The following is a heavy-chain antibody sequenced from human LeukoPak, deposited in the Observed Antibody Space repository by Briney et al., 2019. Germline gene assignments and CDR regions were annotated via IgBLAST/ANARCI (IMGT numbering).Heavy chain of an antibody. D-gene: IGHD4-17*01. Sequence: ASVKVSCKASGYTFTSYYMHWVRQAPGQGLEWMGWINPNSGGTNYAQKFQGWVTMSRDTSISTAYMELSRLRSDDTAVYYCAREATVTSPYYYYYGMDVWGQGTTVTVSS. CDR3: AREATVTSPYYYYYGMDV. CDR1: GYTFTSYY. V-gene: IGHV1-2*04. CDR2: INPNSGGT. J-gene: IGHJ6*02.